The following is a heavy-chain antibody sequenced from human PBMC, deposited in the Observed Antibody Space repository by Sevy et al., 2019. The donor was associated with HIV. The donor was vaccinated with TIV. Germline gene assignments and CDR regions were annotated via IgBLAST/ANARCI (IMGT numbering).Heavy chain of an antibody. CDR2: ISGSGGST. CDR1: GFTFSSYA. D-gene: IGHD3-22*01. J-gene: IGHJ4*02. V-gene: IGHV3-23*01. CDR3: AKEWLDSSGYYYVESYFDY. Sequence: GGSLRLSCAASGFTFSSYAMSWVRQAPGKGLEWVSAISGSGGSTYYADSVKGRFTISRDNSKNTLYLQMNSLRAEDTAVYYCAKEWLDSSGYYYVESYFDYRGQGTLVTVSS.